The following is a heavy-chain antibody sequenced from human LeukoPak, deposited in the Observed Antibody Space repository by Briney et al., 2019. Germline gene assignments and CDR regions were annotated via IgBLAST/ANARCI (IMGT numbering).Heavy chain of an antibody. V-gene: IGHV3-23*01. J-gene: IGHJ4*02. D-gene: IGHD3-22*01. CDR2: ISGSGGST. CDR1: GFTFSTYA. Sequence: GGSLRLSCAASGFTFSTYAMSWVRQAPGKGLEWVSAISGSGGSTYYANSVKGRFTISRDNSKNTLYLQMNSLRAEDTAVYYCAKDSITMIRGFRNYWGQGTLVTVSS. CDR3: AKDSITMIRGFRNY.